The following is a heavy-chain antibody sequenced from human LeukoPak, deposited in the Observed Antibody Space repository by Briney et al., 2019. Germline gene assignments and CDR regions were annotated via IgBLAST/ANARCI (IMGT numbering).Heavy chain of an antibody. D-gene: IGHD3-3*01. CDR1: GGSISSGGYY. J-gene: IGHJ4*02. CDR3: ARGGEWFSFDY. CDR2: IYYSGST. Sequence: SETLSLTCTVSGGSISSGGYYWSWIRQHPGKGLEWIGYIYYSGSTYYNPSLKSRVTISVDTSKNQFSLKLSSVTAADTAVYYCARGGEWFSFDYWGQGTLVTVSS. V-gene: IGHV4-31*03.